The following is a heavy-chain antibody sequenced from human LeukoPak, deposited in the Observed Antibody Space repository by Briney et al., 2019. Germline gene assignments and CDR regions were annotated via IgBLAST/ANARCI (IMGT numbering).Heavy chain of an antibody. Sequence: ASVKVSCKASGYTFTSYDINWVRQATGQGLEWMGWMNPNSGNTGYAQKFQGRVTMTRNTSISTPYMELSSLRSEDTAVYYCARGKREGTMIVVVILDYWGQGTLVTVSS. D-gene: IGHD3-22*01. CDR1: GYTFTSYD. CDR3: ARGKREGTMIVVVILDY. CDR2: MNPNSGNT. V-gene: IGHV1-8*01. J-gene: IGHJ4*02.